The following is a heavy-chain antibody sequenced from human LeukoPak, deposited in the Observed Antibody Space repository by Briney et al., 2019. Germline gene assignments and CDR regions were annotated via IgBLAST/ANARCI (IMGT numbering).Heavy chain of an antibody. CDR2: ISGSGGST. J-gene: IGHJ4*02. CDR1: GFTFSSYA. V-gene: IGHV3-23*01. CDR3: ARDKRSYSGSYRASTVDY. D-gene: IGHD1-26*01. Sequence: GGSLRLSCAASGFTFSSYAMSWVRQAPGKGLEWVSAISGSGGSTYHADSVKGRFTISRDNAKNSLYLQMNSLRAEDTAVYYCARDKRSYSGSYRASTVDYWGQGTLVTVSS.